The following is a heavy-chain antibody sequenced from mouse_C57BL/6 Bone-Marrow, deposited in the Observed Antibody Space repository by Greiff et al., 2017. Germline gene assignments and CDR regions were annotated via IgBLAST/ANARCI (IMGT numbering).Heavy chain of an antibody. Sequence: QVQLKQPGAELVRPGSSVKLSCKASGYTFTSYWMDWVKQRPGQGLEWIGNIYPSDSETHYNQKFKDKAKLTVDKSSSTAYMQLSSLTSEDSAVYYCARRIGKVLRRGDYYAMDYWGQGTSVTVSS. CDR3: ARRIGKVLRRGDYYAMDY. J-gene: IGHJ4*01. CDR1: GYTFTSYW. CDR2: IYPSDSET. V-gene: IGHV1-61*01. D-gene: IGHD2-4*01.